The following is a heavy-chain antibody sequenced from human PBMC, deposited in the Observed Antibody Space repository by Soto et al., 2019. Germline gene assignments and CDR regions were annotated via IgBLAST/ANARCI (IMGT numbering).Heavy chain of an antibody. D-gene: IGHD2-21*02. Sequence: ASLKVSCKASGYTFTGYYMHWVRHAPGQGLEWMGWINPNSGGTNYAQKFQGRVTMTRDTSISTAYMELSRLRSDDTAVYYCARDEYCGGDCYERNDAFDISGQGTMVTVSS. V-gene: IGHV1-2*02. CDR3: ARDEYCGGDCYERNDAFDI. J-gene: IGHJ3*02. CDR2: INPNSGGT. CDR1: GYTFTGYY.